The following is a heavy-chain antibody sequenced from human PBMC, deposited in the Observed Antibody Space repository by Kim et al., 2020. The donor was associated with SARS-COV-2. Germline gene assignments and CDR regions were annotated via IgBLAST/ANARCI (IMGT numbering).Heavy chain of an antibody. Sequence: GGSLRLSCAASGFTFSSYEMNWVRQAPGKGLEWVSYISSSGSTIYYADSVKGRFTISRDNAKNSLYLQMNSLRAEDTAVYYCARARGYQLLWGYYGMDVWGQGTTVTVSS. CDR3: ARARGYQLLWGYYGMDV. V-gene: IGHV3-48*03. CDR1: GFTFSSYE. D-gene: IGHD2-2*01. J-gene: IGHJ6*02. CDR2: ISSSGSTI.